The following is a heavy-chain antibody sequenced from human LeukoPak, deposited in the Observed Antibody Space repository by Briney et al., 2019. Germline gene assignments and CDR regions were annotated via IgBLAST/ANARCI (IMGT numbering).Heavy chain of an antibody. Sequence: PGGSLRLSCAASGFTFSSYWIHWVRQAPGKGLVWVSRINTDGSSTSYADFVKGRFTISRDNAKSTLFLQMNSLTAEDTAVYFCTRERYYDSGSYYNVNWFDPWGQGTLVTVSS. CDR3: TRERYYDSGSYYNVNWFDP. CDR2: INTDGSST. J-gene: IGHJ5*02. V-gene: IGHV3-74*01. CDR1: GFTFSSYW. D-gene: IGHD3-10*01.